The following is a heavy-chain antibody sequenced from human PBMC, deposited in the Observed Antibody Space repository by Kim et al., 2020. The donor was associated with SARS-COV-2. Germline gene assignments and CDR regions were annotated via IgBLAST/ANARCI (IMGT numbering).Heavy chain of an antibody. CDR3: ARGLGDTYYDFWSGYRPYYFDY. V-gene: IGHV4-59*01. Sequence: SETLSLTCTVSGGSISSYYWSWIRQPPGKGPEWIGYIYYSGSTNYNPSLKSRVTISVDTSKNQFSLKLSSVTAADTAVYYCARGLGDTYYDFWSGYRPYYFDYWGQGTLVTVSS. D-gene: IGHD3-3*01. CDR1: GGSISSYY. CDR2: IYYSGST. J-gene: IGHJ4*02.